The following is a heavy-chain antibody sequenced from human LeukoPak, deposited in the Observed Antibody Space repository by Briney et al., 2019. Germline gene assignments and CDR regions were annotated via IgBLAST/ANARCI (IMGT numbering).Heavy chain of an antibody. Sequence: GGSLRLSCAASGFTFSGYGMHWVRQAPGKGLEWVAVISYDGSNKYYADSVKGRFTISRDNSKNTLYLQMNSLRAEDTAVYYCAKVVMTYYYYGMDVWGQGTTVTVSS. CDR3: AKVVMTYYYYGMDV. CDR2: ISYDGSNK. CDR1: GFTFSGYG. D-gene: IGHD2-2*01. J-gene: IGHJ6*02. V-gene: IGHV3-30*18.